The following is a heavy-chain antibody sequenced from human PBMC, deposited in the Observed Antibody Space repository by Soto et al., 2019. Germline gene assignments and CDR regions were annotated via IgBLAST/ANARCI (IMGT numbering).Heavy chain of an antibody. CDR3: ATAYYYYYGMDV. CDR2: ISYDGSNK. CDR1: GFTFSTYA. V-gene: IGHV3-30*04. Sequence: AGVSLRLSCAASGFTFSTYAMHWVRQAPGKGLEWVAVISYDGSNKHYADSVKGRFTISRDNSKNTLYLQMNSLRAEDTAVYYCATAYYYYYGMDVWGQGTTVTVSS. J-gene: IGHJ6*02.